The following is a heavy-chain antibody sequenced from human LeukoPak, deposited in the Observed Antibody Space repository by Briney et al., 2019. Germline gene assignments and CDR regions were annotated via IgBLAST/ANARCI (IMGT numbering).Heavy chain of an antibody. D-gene: IGHD3-22*01. Sequence: SETVSLTCTVSGGTISSYYWHWIRQPPGKGLEWIGHIYYSGSTYHNPYLKNRFTISVDTSKKHISLKLLSVTASEAAAFYSWGEAWVSRGYPPPRSGWYFDLWGRGTLVTVSS. J-gene: IGHJ2*01. CDR3: WGEAWVSRGYPPPRSGWYFDL. CDR1: GGTISSYY. CDR2: IYYSGST. V-gene: IGHV4-59*12.